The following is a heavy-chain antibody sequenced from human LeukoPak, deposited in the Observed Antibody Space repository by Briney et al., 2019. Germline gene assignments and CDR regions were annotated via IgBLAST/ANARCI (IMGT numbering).Heavy chain of an antibody. D-gene: IGHD3-10*01. Sequence: SETLSLTCAVSGYSISSAYYWGWIRQPPGKGLEWIGTIYHSGNTYYNPSLKSRVTISVDTSKNQFSLKVSSVTAADTAVYYCARQHPPPRISLVRGVEYWGQGTLVTVSS. CDR2: IYHSGNT. CDR1: GYSISSAYY. J-gene: IGHJ4*02. V-gene: IGHV4-38-2*01. CDR3: ARQHPPPRISLVRGVEY.